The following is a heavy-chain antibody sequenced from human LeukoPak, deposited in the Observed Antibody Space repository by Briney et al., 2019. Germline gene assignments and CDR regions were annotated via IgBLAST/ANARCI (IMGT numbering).Heavy chain of an antibody. V-gene: IGHV3-23*01. CDR3: AKDGELPTSFFDY. CDR1: GFIFSSYT. Sequence: GGSLRLSCAASGFIFSSYTMNWVRQAPGKGLEWVSAISGSGGSTYYADSVKGRFTISRDNSKNTLYLQMNSLRAEDTAVYYCAKDGELPTSFFDYWGQGTLVTVSS. CDR2: ISGSGGST. D-gene: IGHD1-26*01. J-gene: IGHJ4*02.